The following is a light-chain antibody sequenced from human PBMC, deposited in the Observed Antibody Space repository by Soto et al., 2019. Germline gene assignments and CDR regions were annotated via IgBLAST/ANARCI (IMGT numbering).Light chain of an antibody. CDR3: QQNNNWPLT. CDR1: QSVNRN. J-gene: IGKJ4*01. CDR2: GAS. Sequence: EIAMTQSPATLSVSPGERATLSCRASQSVNRNLAWYQQKPGQAPRLLISGASTRATGVPARFSGSGSGTDFALTISSLQSEDFAVYFCQQNNNWPLTFGGGTKVAIK. V-gene: IGKV3-15*01.